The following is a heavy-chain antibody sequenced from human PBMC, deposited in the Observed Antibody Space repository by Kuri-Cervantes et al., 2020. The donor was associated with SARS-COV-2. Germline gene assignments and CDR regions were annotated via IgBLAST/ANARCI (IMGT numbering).Heavy chain of an antibody. CDR3: ARIRGWLKAFDI. Sequence: SGPTLVKPTQTLTLTCTFSGFSLSTSGVGVGWIRQPPGKALEWLALIYWDGNKRYSPSLKSRLTITKDTSKNQVVLTMSNMDPVDTATYYCARIRGWLKAFDIWGQGTMVTVSS. CDR2: IYWDGNK. D-gene: IGHD3-22*01. J-gene: IGHJ3*02. V-gene: IGHV2-5*02. CDR1: GFSLSTSGVG.